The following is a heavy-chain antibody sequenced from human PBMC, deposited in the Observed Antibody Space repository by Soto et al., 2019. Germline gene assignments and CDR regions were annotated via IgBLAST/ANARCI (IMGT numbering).Heavy chain of an antibody. D-gene: IGHD3-10*01. CDR2: ISQIGAT. J-gene: IGHJ5*02. CDR3: ARAVSPYFGTWFDP. V-gene: IGHV4-30-2*01. CDR1: GGSITSGNSYS. Sequence: SETLSLTCAVSGGSITSGNSYSWAWIRQPPGRGLEWIGSISQIGATSYNPSLKSRVSVSLDKSKNQFSLRLSSVAAADMAVYYCARAVSPYFGTWFDPWGQGTLVTVSS.